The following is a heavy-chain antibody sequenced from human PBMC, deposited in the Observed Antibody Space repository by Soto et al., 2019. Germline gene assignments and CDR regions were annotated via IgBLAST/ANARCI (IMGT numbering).Heavy chain of an antibody. Sequence: GASVKVSCKASGYTFTGYYMHWVRQAPGQGLEWMGWINPNSGGTNYAQKFQGRVTMTRDTSISTAYMELSRLRSDDTAVYYCARALGRGYYYYGMDVWGQGTTVTV. CDR1: GYTFTGYY. J-gene: IGHJ6*02. D-gene: IGHD2-15*01. V-gene: IGHV1-2*02. CDR3: ARALGRGYYYYGMDV. CDR2: INPNSGGT.